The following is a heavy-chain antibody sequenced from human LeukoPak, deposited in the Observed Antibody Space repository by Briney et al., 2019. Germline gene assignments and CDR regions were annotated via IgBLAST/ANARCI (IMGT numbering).Heavy chain of an antibody. J-gene: IGHJ6*02. CDR2: IYYSGST. CDR1: GGSISSSSYY. Sequence: PSETLSLTCTVSGGSISSSSYYWGWIRQPPGKGLEWIGSIYYSGSTYYNPSLKSRVTISVDTSKNQFSLKLSSVTAADTAVYYCARGGGVVGATRVWYYYGMDVWGQGTTVTVSS. D-gene: IGHD1-26*01. CDR3: ARGGGVVGATRVWYYYGMDV. V-gene: IGHV4-39*01.